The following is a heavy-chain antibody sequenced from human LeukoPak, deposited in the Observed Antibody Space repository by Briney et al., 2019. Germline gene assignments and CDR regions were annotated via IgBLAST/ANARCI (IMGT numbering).Heavy chain of an antibody. V-gene: IGHV3-21*04. Sequence: PGGSLRLSCAASGFTFSSYMMNWVRQAPGKGLEWVSSISSSSSYIYYADSVKGRFTISRDNSKNTLYLQMNSLRAEDTAVYYCARGSGSYYSHYYYMDVWGKGTTVTVSS. D-gene: IGHD1-26*01. CDR2: ISSSSSYI. CDR3: ARGSGSYYSHYYYMDV. CDR1: GFTFSSYM. J-gene: IGHJ6*03.